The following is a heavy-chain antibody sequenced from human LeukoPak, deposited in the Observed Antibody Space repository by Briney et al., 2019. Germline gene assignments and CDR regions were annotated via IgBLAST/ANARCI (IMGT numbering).Heavy chain of an antibody. CDR2: IRSKANSYAT. D-gene: IGHD3-3*01. CDR1: GFTFSGSA. J-gene: IGHJ4*02. Sequence: GGSLRLSCAASGFTFSGSAMHWVRQASGKGLEWVGRIRSKANSYATAYAASVKGRFTISRDDSKNTAYLQMNSLRAEDTAVYYCAKDLSKELLYRRGKYYFDYWGQGTLATVSS. V-gene: IGHV3-73*01. CDR3: AKDLSKELLYRRGKYYFDY.